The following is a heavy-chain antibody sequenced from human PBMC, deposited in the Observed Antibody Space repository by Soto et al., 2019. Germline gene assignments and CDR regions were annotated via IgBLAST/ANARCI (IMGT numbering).Heavy chain of an antibody. CDR2: IYYSGST. V-gene: IGHV4-59*01. Sequence: SETLSLTCTVSGGSISSYYWSWIRQPPWKGLEWIGYIYYSGSTNYNPSLKSRVTISVDTSKNQFSLKLSSVTAADTAVYYCARFPAYDFWSGYYVRDDAFDIWGKGTMVT. D-gene: IGHD3-3*01. CDR1: GGSISSYY. CDR3: ARFPAYDFWSGYYVRDDAFDI. J-gene: IGHJ3*02.